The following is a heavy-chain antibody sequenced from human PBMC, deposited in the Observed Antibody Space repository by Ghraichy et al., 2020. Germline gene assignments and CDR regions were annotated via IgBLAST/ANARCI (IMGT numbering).Heavy chain of an antibody. Sequence: SETLSLSCNVSGASITTGGYYWSWIRQPPGKGLEWIAYIYRSGDTYYNPSLKSRVSMSMDTSRNHFSLQLTPVTAEDTAVYYCARDRFLYGSGSHSYFDYWGQGALVTVS. CDR3: ARDRFLYGSGSHSYFDY. CDR1: GASITTGGYY. V-gene: IGHV4-31*03. J-gene: IGHJ4*02. D-gene: IGHD3-10*01. CDR2: IYRSGDT.